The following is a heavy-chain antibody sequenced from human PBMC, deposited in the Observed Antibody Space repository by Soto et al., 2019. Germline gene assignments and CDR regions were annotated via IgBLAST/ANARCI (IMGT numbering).Heavy chain of an antibody. Sequence: ASVKVSCKASGYTFTSYYMYWVRQSPGQGLEWMGIINPSGGSTSYAQKFQGRVTMTRDTSTSTVYMELSSLRSEDTAVYYCARVLRYFDWLLWPLGYWGQGTLVTVSS. D-gene: IGHD3-9*01. V-gene: IGHV1-46*01. CDR3: ARVLRYFDWLLWPLGY. CDR1: GYTFTSYY. CDR2: INPSGGST. J-gene: IGHJ4*02.